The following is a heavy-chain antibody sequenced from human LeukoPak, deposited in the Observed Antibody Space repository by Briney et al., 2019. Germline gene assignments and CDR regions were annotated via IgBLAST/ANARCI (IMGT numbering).Heavy chain of an antibody. V-gene: IGHV3-30*04. CDR1: GFTFSSYA. J-gene: IGHJ4*02. Sequence: GGSLRLSCAASGFTFSSYAMHWVRQAPGKGLEWVAVISYDGSNKYYADSVKGRFTISRDNSKNTLYLQMNSLRAEDTAVYYCASNRGLYYYDSSGYYPYWGQGTLVTVSS. CDR3: ASNRGLYYYDSSGYYPY. CDR2: ISYDGSNK. D-gene: IGHD3-22*01.